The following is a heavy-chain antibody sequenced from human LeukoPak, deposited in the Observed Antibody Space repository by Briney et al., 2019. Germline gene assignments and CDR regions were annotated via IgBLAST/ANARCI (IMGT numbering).Heavy chain of an antibody. Sequence: SQTLSLTCTVSGGSISSGDYYWSWIRQPPGKGLEWIGYIYYSGSTYYSPSLKSRVTISVDTSKNQFSLKLSSMTAADTAVYYCARQTSDIVATITYFDYWGQGTLVTVSS. CDR1: GGSISSGDYY. CDR3: ARQTSDIVATITYFDY. CDR2: IYYSGST. J-gene: IGHJ4*02. V-gene: IGHV4-30-4*08. D-gene: IGHD5-12*01.